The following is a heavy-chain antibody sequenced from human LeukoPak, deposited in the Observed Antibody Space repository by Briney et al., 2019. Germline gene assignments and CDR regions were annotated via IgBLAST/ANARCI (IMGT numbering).Heavy chain of an antibody. CDR3: AKGRGYSYGTVTAGFDY. D-gene: IGHD5-18*01. Sequence: PGGSLRLSCAASGFTFSSYTMIWVRQAPGKGLEWVSIISDSGVTTYYADSVKGRFSISRDNSKNTLYLQMNSLRAEDTAVYYCAKGRGYSYGTVTAGFDYWGQGTLVTVSS. V-gene: IGHV3-23*01. CDR2: ISDSGVTT. J-gene: IGHJ4*02. CDR1: GFTFSSYT.